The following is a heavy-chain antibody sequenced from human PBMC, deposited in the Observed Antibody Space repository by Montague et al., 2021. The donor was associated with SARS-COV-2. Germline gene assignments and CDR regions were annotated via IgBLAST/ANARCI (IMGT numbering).Heavy chain of an antibody. D-gene: IGHD3-16*02. CDR2: IYWDDDK. J-gene: IGHJ4*02. CDR1: GFSLNTNGMG. CDR3: ARYTSRMYGSFDY. V-gene: IGHV2-5*02. Sequence: PALVKSTQTLTLTCIVSGFSLNTNGMGVGWIRQPPGEAPAWLALIYWDDDKRYSPSLKTRLTITKDTSRNQVVLTMTNVDPGDTGTYFCARYTSRMYGSFDYWGQGALVSVSS.